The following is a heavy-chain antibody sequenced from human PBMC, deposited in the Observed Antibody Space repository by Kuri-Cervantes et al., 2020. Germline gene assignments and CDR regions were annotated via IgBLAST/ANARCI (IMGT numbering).Heavy chain of an antibody. D-gene: IGHD1-26*01. CDR2: FYYSGST. CDR1: GGSISSYY. Sequence: SETLSLTCTVSGGSISSYYWSWIRQPPGKGLEWLGYFYYSGSTYYNPSLKSRVTISVDTSKNQFSLKLSSVTAADTAAYYCARGVYTSGSYSAFDIWGQGTMVTVSS. V-gene: IGHV4-59*12. J-gene: IGHJ3*02. CDR3: ARGVYTSGSYSAFDI.